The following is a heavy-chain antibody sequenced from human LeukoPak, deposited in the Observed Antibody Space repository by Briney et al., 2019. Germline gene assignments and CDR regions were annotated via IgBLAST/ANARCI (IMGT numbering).Heavy chain of an antibody. CDR1: GYTFTGYY. D-gene: IGHD3-22*01. CDR3: ARVSHYYDSSGWSY. CDR2: INPNSGGT. V-gene: IGHV1-2*02. J-gene: IGHJ4*02. Sequence: ASVKVSCTASGYTFTGYYMHWVRQAPGQGLEWMGWINPNSGGTNYAQKFQGRVTMTRDTSISTAYMELSRLRSDDTAVYYCARVSHYYDSSGWSYWGQGTLVTVSS.